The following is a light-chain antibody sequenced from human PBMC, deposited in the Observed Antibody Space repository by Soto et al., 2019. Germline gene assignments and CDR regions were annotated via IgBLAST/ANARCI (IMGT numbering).Light chain of an antibody. CDR1: SSDVGGYNY. CDR3: SSYTSSSTYV. CDR2: DVS. Sequence: QSALTQPASVSGSPGQSITIACTGTSSDVGGYNYVSWYQQYPGKAPRLVISDVSNRPSGVSNRFSGSKSGNSASMTISGLKAKNEVDYYGSSYTSSSTYVFGTGTKVTVL. V-gene: IGLV2-14*01. J-gene: IGLJ1*01.